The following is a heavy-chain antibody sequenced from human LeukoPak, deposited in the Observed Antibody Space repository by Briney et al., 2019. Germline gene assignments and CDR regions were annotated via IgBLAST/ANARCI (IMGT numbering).Heavy chain of an antibody. CDR3: AKQVREQWLVPDY. V-gene: IGHV3-23*01. Sequence: AGGSLRLSCAASGFTFSSYGMTWVRQARGKGLEWVSTISGSGNSAYYADSVKGRFAISRDNSQSTLYLQVNNLRAEDTAVYYCAKQVREQWLVPDYWGQGTLVTVSS. D-gene: IGHD6-19*01. J-gene: IGHJ4*02. CDR2: ISGSGNSA. CDR1: GFTFSSYG.